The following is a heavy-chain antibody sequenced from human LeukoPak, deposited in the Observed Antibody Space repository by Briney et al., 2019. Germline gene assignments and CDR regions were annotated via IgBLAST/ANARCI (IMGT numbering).Heavy chain of an antibody. D-gene: IGHD2-2*01. Sequence: PGGSLRLSCAASGFTFSNAWISWVRQAPGKGLEWVGRIKSKTDGGTTDHAAPVKGRFTISRDDSKNTLYLQMNSVKTEDTAVYYCTTEDIVVVPAANYWGQGTLVTVSS. CDR1: GFTFSNAW. J-gene: IGHJ4*02. CDR2: IKSKTDGGTT. CDR3: TTEDIVVVPAANY. V-gene: IGHV3-15*01.